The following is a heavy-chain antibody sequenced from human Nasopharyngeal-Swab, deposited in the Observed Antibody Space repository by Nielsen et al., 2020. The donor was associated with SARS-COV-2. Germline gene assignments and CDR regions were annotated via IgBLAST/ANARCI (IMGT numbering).Heavy chain of an antibody. CDR1: GFTFSSYW. Sequence: GESLKISCAATGFTFSSYWMSWVRQAPGKGLEWVAVIWYDGSNKYYADSVMGRFTISRDNSKNTLYLQMNSLRAEDTAVYYCARGSCGGDCYSIVYGMDVWGQGTTVTVSS. J-gene: IGHJ6*02. CDR2: IWYDGSNK. V-gene: IGHV3-33*08. CDR3: ARGSCGGDCYSIVYGMDV. D-gene: IGHD2-21*02.